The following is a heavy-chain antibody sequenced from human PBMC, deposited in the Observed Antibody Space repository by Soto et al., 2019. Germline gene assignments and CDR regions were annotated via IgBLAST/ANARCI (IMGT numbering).Heavy chain of an antibody. CDR1: GFDFSSNA. CDR3: AKEGTVTTLWYDYYYGMDV. Sequence: QVQVVESGGGVVQPGRSLRLSCAASGFDFSSNAMQWVRQAPGKGLEWVGVISNDGSNKYYADSVKGRFTISRDNSKNTLYLQMNSLRAEDTAVYYCAKEGTVTTLWYDYYYGMDVWGQGTTVTVSS. CDR2: ISNDGSNK. V-gene: IGHV3-30*18. J-gene: IGHJ6*02. D-gene: IGHD4-17*01.